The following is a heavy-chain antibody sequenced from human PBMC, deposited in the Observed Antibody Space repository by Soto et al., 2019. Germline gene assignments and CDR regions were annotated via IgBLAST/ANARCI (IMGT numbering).Heavy chain of an antibody. D-gene: IGHD3-22*01. J-gene: IGHJ5*02. CDR3: ARVFLDYYDSSGYLGWFDP. CDR1: GGTFSSYA. Sequence: RASVKVSCKASGGTFSSYAISWVRQAPGQGLEWMGGIIPIFGTANYAQKFQGRVTITADESTSTAYMELSSLRSEDTAVYYCARVFLDYYDSSGYLGWFDPWGQGTLVTSPQ. CDR2: IIPIFGTA. V-gene: IGHV1-69*13.